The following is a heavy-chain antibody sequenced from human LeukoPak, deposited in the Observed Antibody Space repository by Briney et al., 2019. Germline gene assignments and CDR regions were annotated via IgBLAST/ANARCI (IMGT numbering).Heavy chain of an antibody. CDR2: INHSGST. CDR1: GGSFSGYY. V-gene: IGHV4-34*01. Sequence: SETLSLTCAVYGGSFSGYYWRWIRQPPGKGLEWIGEINHSGSTNYNPSLKSRVTISVDTSKNQFSLKLSSVTAADTAVYYCARPIVVVPAARGYYMDVWGKGTTVTVSS. D-gene: IGHD2-2*01. CDR3: ARPIVVVPAARGYYMDV. J-gene: IGHJ6*03.